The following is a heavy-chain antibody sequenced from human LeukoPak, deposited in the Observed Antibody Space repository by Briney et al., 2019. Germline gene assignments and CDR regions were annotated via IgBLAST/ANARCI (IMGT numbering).Heavy chain of an antibody. CDR1: GGSISSYY. CDR2: IYTSGST. D-gene: IGHD3-10*01. CDR3: ARVGCVDYYGSGSHYCWFDP. J-gene: IGHJ5*02. V-gene: IGHV4-4*07. Sequence: SETLSLTCTVSGGSISSYYWSWIRQPAGKGLEWIGRIYTSGSTNYNPSLKSRVTMSVDTPKNQFSLKLSSVTAADTAVYYSARVGCVDYYGSGSHYCWFDPWGPGTLVTVSS.